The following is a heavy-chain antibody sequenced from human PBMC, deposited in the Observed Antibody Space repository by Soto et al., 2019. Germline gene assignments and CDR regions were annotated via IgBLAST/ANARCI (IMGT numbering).Heavy chain of an antibody. CDR1: GGSISSYY. Sequence: PSETLSLTCTVSGGSISSYYSSWIRQPPGKGLEWIGFIYNIGNTNYNPSLKSRVTISGDTSKNQFSLKLTSVTAADTAVYYCARGSILAAYSHFDYWGQGTLVTVSS. CDR2: IYNIGNT. J-gene: IGHJ4*02. CDR3: ARGSILAAYSHFDY. V-gene: IGHV4-59*01. D-gene: IGHD3-9*01.